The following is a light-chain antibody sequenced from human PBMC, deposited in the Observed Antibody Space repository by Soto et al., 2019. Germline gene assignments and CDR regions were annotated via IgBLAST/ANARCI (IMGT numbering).Light chain of an antibody. V-gene: IGKV3-15*01. Sequence: EIVMTQSPDTLSVSPGERATLSCRASQSVSNNLAWYQQKPGKAPRLLLYGASITATGIPARCSGSWSWPEFTRTISTLPSEEFAVDYCQQYSDSLRTFGQGAKVDIK. J-gene: IGKJ1*01. CDR2: GAS. CDR1: QSVSNN. CDR3: QQYSDSLRT.